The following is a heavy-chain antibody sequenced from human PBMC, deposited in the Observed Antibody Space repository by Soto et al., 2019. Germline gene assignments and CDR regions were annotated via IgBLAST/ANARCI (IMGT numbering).Heavy chain of an antibody. CDR3: ARDPIMLGEAYYVH. V-gene: IGHV3-7*01. CDR1: GFSFLNYW. J-gene: IGHJ4*02. Sequence: EVQLVESGGGLVQPGGSLRLSCSASGFSFLNYWMSWVRQAPGKGLELVANIKQDGSDKNYVDSVKGRFTTSRDNAKNALYLQMSSLRAENTAVYYCARDPIMLGEAYYVHWGQGTLVTVSS. D-gene: IGHD3-16*01. CDR2: IKQDGSDK.